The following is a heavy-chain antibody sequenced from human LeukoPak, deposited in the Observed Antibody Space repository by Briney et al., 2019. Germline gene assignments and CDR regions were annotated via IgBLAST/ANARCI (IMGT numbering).Heavy chain of an antibody. CDR3: ARKSNIVVVPAAGPPNWFDP. V-gene: IGHV4-38-2*01. CDR2: IYHSGST. CDR1: GYSISSGYY. D-gene: IGHD2-2*01. J-gene: IGHJ5*02. Sequence: SETLSLTCAVSGYSISSGYYWGWIRQPPGKGLEWIGSIYHSGSTNYNPSLKSRVTISVDTSKNQFSLKLSSVTAADTAVYYCARKSNIVVVPAAGPPNWFDPWGQGTLVTVSS.